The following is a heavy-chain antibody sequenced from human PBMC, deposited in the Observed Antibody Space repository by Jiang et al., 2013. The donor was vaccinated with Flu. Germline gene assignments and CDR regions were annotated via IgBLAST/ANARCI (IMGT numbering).Heavy chain of an antibody. J-gene: IGHJ4*02. Sequence: EVKRPGSSVKVSCKSSGDTFSTYAFSWVRQAPGQGLEWMGRIIPIVAMTNYAQKFQDRVTITADTSTSTAYMELSSLRSDDTAVYYCARDYPPPRGLLHPWHRANHFDSWGQGTLVTVSP. CDR3: ARDYPPPRGLLHPWHRANHFDS. D-gene: IGHD2-21*01. CDR2: IIPIVAMT. V-gene: IGHV1-69*04. CDR1: GDTFSTYA.